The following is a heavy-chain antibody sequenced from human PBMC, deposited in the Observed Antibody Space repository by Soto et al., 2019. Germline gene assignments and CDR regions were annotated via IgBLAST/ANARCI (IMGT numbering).Heavy chain of an antibody. D-gene: IGHD6-13*01. Sequence: SETLSLTCTVSGGSVSSGSYYWGWIRQPPGKGLEWIGYIYYSGSTNYNPSLKSRVTISVDTSKNQFSLKLSSVTAADTAVYYCARDPSIAAAGGFDYWGQGTLVTVSS. CDR3: ARDPSIAAAGGFDY. CDR2: IYYSGST. J-gene: IGHJ4*02. V-gene: IGHV4-61*01. CDR1: GGSVSSGSYY.